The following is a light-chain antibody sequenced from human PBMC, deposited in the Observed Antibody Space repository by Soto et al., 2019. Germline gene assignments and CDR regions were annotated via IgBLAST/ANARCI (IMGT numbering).Light chain of an antibody. CDR2: GAS. J-gene: IGKJ4*01. V-gene: IGKV3-20*01. CDR1: QSVSSSY. Sequence: EIVLTQSPGTLSLSPGERATLSCRASQSVSSSYLAWYHQKPGQAPRLLIYGASSSATGIPDRFSGSGSGTDFTLTISRLEPEDFAVYYCQQYGSSPLTFGGGTNVEIK. CDR3: QQYGSSPLT.